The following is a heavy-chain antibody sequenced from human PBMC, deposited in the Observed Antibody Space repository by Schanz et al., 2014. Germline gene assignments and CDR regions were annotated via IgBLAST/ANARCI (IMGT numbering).Heavy chain of an antibody. CDR3: ARRITGTHHNPYYHGMDV. D-gene: IGHD1-20*01. Sequence: EMQLVESGGGLVQPGGSLRLSCAASGFTFSSYAMSWVRQAPGKGLEWVSAISGSGETTYYADSVKGRFTISRDNSKNALYLQMNSLRAEDTAVYYCARRITGTHHNPYYHGMDVWGQGTMVTVSS. J-gene: IGHJ6*02. CDR1: GFTFSSYA. CDR2: ISGSGETT. V-gene: IGHV3-23*04.